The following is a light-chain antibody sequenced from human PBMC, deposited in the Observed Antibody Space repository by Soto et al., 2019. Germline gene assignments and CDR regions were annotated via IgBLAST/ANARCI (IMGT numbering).Light chain of an antibody. Sequence: DIQLTQSPSFLSASVGGRVTITCRASQGISSYLGWYQQKPGQAPNLLIYDASSLHSGVPSRFSGGGSGTDFTLTISSLQPEDFATYYCQQVNVYPSTFGGGTKVDIK. CDR2: DAS. V-gene: IGKV1-9*01. CDR3: QQVNVYPST. CDR1: QGISSY. J-gene: IGKJ4*01.